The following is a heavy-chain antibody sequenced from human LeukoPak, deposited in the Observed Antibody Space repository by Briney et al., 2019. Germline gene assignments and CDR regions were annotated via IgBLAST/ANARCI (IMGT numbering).Heavy chain of an antibody. D-gene: IGHD6-6*01. J-gene: IGHJ3*02. CDR1: VVPISTHRYY. Sequence: PSETLSLTYTVSVVPISTHRYYCAWIRQPPGKGLEWIGTIYYSGSTYYNPSLKSRVTISVDTSKNPCSLRLSSVTAADTGVYYCARRVAARLFKSFFICGQGRLVTVSS. V-gene: IGHV4-39*02. CDR2: IYYSGST. CDR3: ARRVAARLFKSFFI.